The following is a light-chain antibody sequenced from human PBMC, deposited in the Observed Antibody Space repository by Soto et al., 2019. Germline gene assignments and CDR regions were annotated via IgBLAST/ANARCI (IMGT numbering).Light chain of an antibody. V-gene: IGKV3-11*01. J-gene: IGKJ4*01. CDR3: QQRINWPLT. CDR1: QSVTSF. Sequence: EIVLTQSPATLSLSPGERATLSCRASQSVTSFLAWYQQKPGQAPRLLIYDASNRATGIPARFSGRGSGTDFTLTLSSLEPADFAVYYCQQRINWPLTFGGGTKVEIK. CDR2: DAS.